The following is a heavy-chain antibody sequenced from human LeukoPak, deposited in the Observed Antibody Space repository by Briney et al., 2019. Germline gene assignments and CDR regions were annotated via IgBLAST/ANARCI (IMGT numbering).Heavy chain of an antibody. V-gene: IGHV1-46*03. D-gene: IGHD2-2*01. J-gene: IGHJ4*02. Sequence: GASVKVSCKTSGYTFTSYYMHWMRQAPGQGLEWVGMINPNGGGTSSAQKFQGRVTMTRDTSTSTVYMDLSSLRSEDTAIYYCARRGGCISTSCNLDYWGQGTLVTVSP. CDR2: INPNGGGT. CDR1: GYTFTSYY. CDR3: ARRGGCISTSCNLDY.